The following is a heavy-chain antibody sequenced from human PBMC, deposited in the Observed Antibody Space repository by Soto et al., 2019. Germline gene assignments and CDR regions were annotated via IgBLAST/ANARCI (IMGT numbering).Heavy chain of an antibody. CDR1: GYTFTSYD. D-gene: IGHD6-6*01. Sequence: ASVKVSFKASGYTFTSYDINWVRQATGQGLEWMGCMNPNSGNTGYAQKFQGRVTMTRNTSISTAYMELSSLRSEDTAVYYCARQKRVYYSSSSTHYYYYGMDVCGQGTTVTVSS. CDR3: ARQKRVYYSSSSTHYYYYGMDV. V-gene: IGHV1-8*01. CDR2: MNPNSGNT. J-gene: IGHJ6*02.